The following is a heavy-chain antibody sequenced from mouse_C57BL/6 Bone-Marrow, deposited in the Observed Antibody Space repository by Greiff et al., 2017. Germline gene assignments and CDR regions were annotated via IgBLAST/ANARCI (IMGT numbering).Heavy chain of an antibody. D-gene: IGHD1-1*01. CDR3: ARDYYYDSRWYFDV. CDR2: IDPSDSYT. CDR1: GYTFTSYW. J-gene: IGHJ1*03. V-gene: IGHV1-69*01. Sequence: QVQLQQPGAELVMPGASVKLSCKASGYTFTSYWMHWVKQRPGQGLEWIGEIDPSDSYTNYNQKFKGKSTLTVDKSSSTAYMQLSSLTSEDSAVYYCARDYYYDSRWYFDVWGTGTTVTVSS.